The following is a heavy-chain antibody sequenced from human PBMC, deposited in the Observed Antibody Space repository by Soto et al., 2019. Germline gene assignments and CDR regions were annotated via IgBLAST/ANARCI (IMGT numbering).Heavy chain of an antibody. CDR3: ARDRKGSRWYGYYFEY. D-gene: IGHD6-13*01. CDR1: GYTFTSYA. Sequence: ASVKVSCKASGYTFTSYAMHWVRQAPGQRLEWMGWINAGNGNTKYSQKFQGRVTITRDTSASTAYMELSSLRSEDTAVYYCARDRKGSRWYGYYFEYWGQGTLVNVSS. V-gene: IGHV1-3*01. J-gene: IGHJ4*02. CDR2: INAGNGNT.